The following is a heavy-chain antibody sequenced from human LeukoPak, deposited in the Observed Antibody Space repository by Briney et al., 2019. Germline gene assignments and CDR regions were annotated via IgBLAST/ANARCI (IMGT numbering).Heavy chain of an antibody. CDR1: GGSLSSDY. J-gene: IGHJ4*02. D-gene: IGHD2-2*01. CDR3: ARDLRGSSCYDY. CDR2: IYYSGST. V-gene: IGHV4-59*01. Sequence: PSETLSLTCTVSGGSLSSDYGSWIRQPPGKGREGIGYIYYSGSTSYNPSLKSRVTISVDTSKNQFSLKLSSVTAADTALYYCARDLRGSSCYDYWGQGTLVTVSS.